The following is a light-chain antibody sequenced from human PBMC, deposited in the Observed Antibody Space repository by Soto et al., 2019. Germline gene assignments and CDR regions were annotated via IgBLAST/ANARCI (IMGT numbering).Light chain of an antibody. CDR1: QSLNSNS. CDR3: QQYGTSEII. V-gene: IGKV3-20*01. CDR2: DTS. Sequence: EIVVEQSPGTLSVSPGGRSTPSFRASQSLNSNSLAWYQQKPGQAPRLLIYDTSSRASGIPDRFSGSGSGTDFTLTISRLETEDFAVFYCQQYGTSEIIFGQGTRLEIK. J-gene: IGKJ5*01.